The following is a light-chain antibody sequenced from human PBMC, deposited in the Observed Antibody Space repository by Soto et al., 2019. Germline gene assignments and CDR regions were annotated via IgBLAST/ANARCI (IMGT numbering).Light chain of an antibody. CDR3: SSYTSSSTEV. CDR1: SSDVGSYNR. CDR2: EVS. V-gene: IGLV2-18*02. J-gene: IGLJ2*01. Sequence: QSALTQPPSVSGSPGQSVTISCTGTSSDVGSYNRVSWYQQPPGTAPKLMIYEVSNRPSGVPDRFSGSKSRNTASLTISWLQAEDEADYYCSSYTSSSTEVFGGGTKLTV.